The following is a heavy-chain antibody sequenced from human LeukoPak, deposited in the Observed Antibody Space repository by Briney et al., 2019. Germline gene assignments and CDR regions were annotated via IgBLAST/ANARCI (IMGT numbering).Heavy chain of an antibody. CDR1: GFTFTTYW. CDR2: IKQDGTEK. Sequence: GGSLRLSCAASGFTFTTYWMSWVRQAPGKGLEWVANIKQDGTEKYYVDSVKGRFTISIDNAKNSLYLQMNSLRAEDTDVYYCARVAINDYGDYFDYWGQGTLVTVSS. CDR3: ARVAINDYGDYFDY. J-gene: IGHJ4*02. V-gene: IGHV3-7*01. D-gene: IGHD4-17*01.